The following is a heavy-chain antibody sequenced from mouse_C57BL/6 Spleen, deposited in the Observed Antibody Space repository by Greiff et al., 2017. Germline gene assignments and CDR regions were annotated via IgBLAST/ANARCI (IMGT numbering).Heavy chain of an antibody. V-gene: IGHV1-42*01. CDR1: GYSFTGYY. Sequence: EVQLQQSGPELVKPGASVKISCKASGYSFTGYYMTWVKQSPEKSLEWIGEINPSTGGTTYNQKFKAKATLTVDKSSSTAYLQLKSLTSEVSAVXYCARRAMDYWGQGTSVTVSS. CDR2: INPSTGGT. CDR3: ARRAMDY. J-gene: IGHJ4*01.